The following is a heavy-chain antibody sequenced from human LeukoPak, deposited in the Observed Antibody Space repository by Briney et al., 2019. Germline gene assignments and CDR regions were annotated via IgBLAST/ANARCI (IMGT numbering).Heavy chain of an antibody. CDR3: ARATLAFDY. V-gene: IGHV3-48*03. Sequence: GGSLRLSCAASGFTFSSHEMNWVRQAPGKGLEWVSYISSSGSIIYYADSVKGRFTISRDNAKGSLFLQMNSLRAEDTAVYYCARATLAFDYWGQGTLVTVSS. CDR1: GFTFSSHE. CDR2: ISSSGSII. J-gene: IGHJ4*02.